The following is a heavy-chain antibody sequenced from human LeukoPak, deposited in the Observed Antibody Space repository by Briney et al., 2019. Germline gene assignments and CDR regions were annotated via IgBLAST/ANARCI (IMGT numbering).Heavy chain of an antibody. V-gene: IGHV4-59*01. CDR2: IYYSGST. D-gene: IGHD4-17*01. CDR3: ARVDDYGDYRFDY. Sequence: PSETLSLTCTVSGGSISSYYWSWIRQPPGKGLEWIGYIYYSGSTNYNPSLKSRVTISLDTSKNQFSLKLSSVTAADTAVYYCARVDDYGDYRFDYWGQGTLVTVSS. J-gene: IGHJ4*02. CDR1: GGSISSYY.